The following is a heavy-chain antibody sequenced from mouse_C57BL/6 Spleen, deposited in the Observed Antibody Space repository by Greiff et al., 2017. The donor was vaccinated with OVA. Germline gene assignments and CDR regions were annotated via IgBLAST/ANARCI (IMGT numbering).Heavy chain of an antibody. V-gene: IGHV1-50*01. CDR2: IDPSDSYT. J-gene: IGHJ4*01. CDR3: ARRGAQAYFLYAMDY. D-gene: IGHD3-2*02. Sequence: QVQLQQPGAELVKPGASVKLSCKASGYTFTSYWMQWVKQRPGQGLEWIGEIDPSDSYTNYNQKFKGKATLTVDTSSSTAYMQLSSLTSEDSAVYYCARRGAQAYFLYAMDYWGQGTSVTVSS. CDR1: GYTFTSYW.